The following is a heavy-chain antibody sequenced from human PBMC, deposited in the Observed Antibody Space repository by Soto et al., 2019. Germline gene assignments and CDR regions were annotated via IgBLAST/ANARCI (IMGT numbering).Heavy chain of an antibody. V-gene: IGHV1-18*01. CDR1: GYTFTSYG. D-gene: IGHD1-26*01. J-gene: IGHJ4*02. Sequence: QVQLVQSGAEVKKPGASVKVSCKASGYTFTSYGISWVRQAPGQGLEWMGWSSTNNGNTKYAQKIQGRVNMTTDTSTSTAYMDLRSLRSDDTAVYYCVRDWKEGVGSAFYYWGQGTLVAVSS. CDR2: SSTNNGNT. CDR3: VRDWKEGVGSAFYY.